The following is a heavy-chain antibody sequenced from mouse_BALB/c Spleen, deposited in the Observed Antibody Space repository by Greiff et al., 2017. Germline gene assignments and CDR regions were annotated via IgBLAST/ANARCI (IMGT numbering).Heavy chain of an antibody. J-gene: IGHJ3*01. CDR3: ARETDRATCAY. CDR2: INPYNDGT. Sequence: VQLKQSGPELVKPGASVKMSCKASGYTFTSYVMHWVKQKPGQGLEWIGYINPYNDGTKYNEKFKGKATLTSDKSSSTAYMELSSLTSEDSAVYYCARETDRATCAYWGQGTLVTVSA. V-gene: IGHV1-14*01. CDR1: GYTFTSYV. D-gene: IGHD3-2*01.